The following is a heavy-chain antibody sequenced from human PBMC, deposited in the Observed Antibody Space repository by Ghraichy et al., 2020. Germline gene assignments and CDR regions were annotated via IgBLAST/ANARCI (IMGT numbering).Heavy chain of an antibody. CDR2: IWYDGSNE. CDR3: ARDAAFDYAWRSIRPTNYFDY. V-gene: IGHV3-33*01. D-gene: IGHD3-16*01. Sequence: GGSLRLSCAASGFNFRTYGMHWVRQAPGKGLEWVALIWYDGSNEYYRDSVRGRFTISKDNSKNALYLQMNSVRVEDTAVYYCARDAAFDYAWRSIRPTNYFDYWGQGTQVTVSS. CDR1: GFNFRTYG. J-gene: IGHJ4*02.